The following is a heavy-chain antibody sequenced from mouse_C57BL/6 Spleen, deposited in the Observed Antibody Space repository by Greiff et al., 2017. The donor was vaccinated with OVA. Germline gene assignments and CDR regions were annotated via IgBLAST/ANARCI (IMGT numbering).Heavy chain of an antibody. CDR1: GYTFTDYN. V-gene: IGHV1-22*01. D-gene: IGHD1-1*01. CDR3: ARHYGSSYGYFDV. CDR2: INPNNGGT. Sequence: EVQLQQSGPELVKPGASVKMSCKASGYTFTDYNMHWVKQSHGKSLEWIGYINPNNGGTRYNQKFKGKATLTVNKSSSTAYMELRSLTSEDSAVYYGARHYGSSYGYFDVWGTGTTVTVSS. J-gene: IGHJ1*03.